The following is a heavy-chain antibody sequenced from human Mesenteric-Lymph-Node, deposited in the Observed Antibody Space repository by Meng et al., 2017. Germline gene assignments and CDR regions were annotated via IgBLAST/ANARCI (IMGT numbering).Heavy chain of an antibody. J-gene: IGHJ6*02. V-gene: IGHV1-8*01. CDR2: MNPNSGNT. CDR3: ARGHRGDYDILTGYYTDYYYYGMDV. D-gene: IGHD3-9*01. Sequence: ASVKVSCKASGYTFTSYDINWVRQATGQGLEWMGWMNPNSGNTGYAQKFQGSVTMTRNTSISTAYMELSSLRSEDTAVYYCARGHRGDYDILTGYYTDYYYYGMDVWGQGTTVTVS. CDR1: GYTFTSYD.